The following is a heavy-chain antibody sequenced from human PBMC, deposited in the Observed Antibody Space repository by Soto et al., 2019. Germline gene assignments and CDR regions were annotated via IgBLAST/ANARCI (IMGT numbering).Heavy chain of an antibody. CDR1: GFTFSSYW. J-gene: IGHJ4*02. CDR3: GAAPYYFDH. CDR2: IKGDGSEK. V-gene: IGHV3-7*05. D-gene: IGHD6-6*01. Sequence: GGSLRLSCAASGFTFSSYWMGWVRQAPGKGLEWVAKIKGDGSEKDYVDSVRGRFTISRDNAKNSLYLEMNSLGVDDTAVYHCGAAPYYFDHWGQGTRVTVSS.